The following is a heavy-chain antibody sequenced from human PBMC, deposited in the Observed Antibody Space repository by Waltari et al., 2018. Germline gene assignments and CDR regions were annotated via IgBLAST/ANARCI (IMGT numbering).Heavy chain of an antibody. Sequence: QIQLVETGGGVVQPGVDRRRSCSASGFTPGRYGMHWVRQAPGKGLEWVALIHFDGGQTYYGDSVRGRFTISTDNSKNTLYLDMNSLKLNDTAIYYCAKDAFGNTYLDHWGQGTLVTVAS. J-gene: IGHJ4*02. CDR3: AKDAFGNTYLDH. V-gene: IGHV3-30*02. D-gene: IGHD3-10*01. CDR1: GFTPGRYG. CDR2: IHFDGGQT.